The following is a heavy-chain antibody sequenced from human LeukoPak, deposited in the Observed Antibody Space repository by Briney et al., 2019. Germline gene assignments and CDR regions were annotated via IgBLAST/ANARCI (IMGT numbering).Heavy chain of an antibody. CDR1: GFTFSSYS. J-gene: IGHJ4*02. CDR3: ARDYSTGYYYYFDY. CDR2: ISSSSSSYI. Sequence: KAGGSLRLSCAASGFTFSSYSMNWVRQAPGKGLEWVSSISSSSSSYIYYADSVKGRFTISRDNAKNSLYLQMNSLRAEDTAVYYCARDYSTGYYYYFDYWGQGTLVTVSS. V-gene: IGHV3-21*01. D-gene: IGHD3-22*01.